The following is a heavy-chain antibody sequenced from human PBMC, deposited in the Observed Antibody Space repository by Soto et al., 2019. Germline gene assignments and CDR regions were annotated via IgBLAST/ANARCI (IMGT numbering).Heavy chain of an antibody. V-gene: IGHV1-69*01. CDR2: IIPIFGTA. Sequence: QVQLVQSGAEVKKPGSSVKVSCKASGGTFSSYAISWVRQAPGQGLEWMGGIIPIFGTANYAQKFQGRVTITADESTSTDYMELISLRSEDTAVYYCARGTVDTAMVGYFDYWGQGTLVTVSS. CDR1: GGTFSSYA. D-gene: IGHD5-18*01. J-gene: IGHJ4*02. CDR3: ARGTVDTAMVGYFDY.